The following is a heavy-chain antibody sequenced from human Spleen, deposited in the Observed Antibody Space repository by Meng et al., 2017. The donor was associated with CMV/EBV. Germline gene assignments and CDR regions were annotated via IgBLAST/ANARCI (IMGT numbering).Heavy chain of an antibody. D-gene: IGHD5-18*01. CDR2: LYYTGST. V-gene: IGHV4-39*01. J-gene: IGHJ4*02. Sequence: GSLRLSCTVSGGSISSSSYYWGWIRQPPGKGLEWIGSLYYTGSTSYNPSLRSRVAISVDTSKNQFSLRLNSVTATDTAVYYCARHLRGYSWPKSDWGQGTLVTVSS. CDR1: GGSISSSSYY. CDR3: ARHLRGYSWPKSD.